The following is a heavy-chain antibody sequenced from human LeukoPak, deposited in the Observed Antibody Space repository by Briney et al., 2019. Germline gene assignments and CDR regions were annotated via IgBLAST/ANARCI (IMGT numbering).Heavy chain of an antibody. D-gene: IGHD5-18*01. Sequence: KPSETLSLTCTVSGGSISSSSYYWGWIRQPPGKGLEWIGSIYYSGSTYYNPSLKSRVTISVDTSKNQFSLKLSSVTAADTAVYYCARIQRHRRGYSYGLNYYYYYYMDVWGKGTTVTVSS. V-gene: IGHV4-39*01. CDR2: IYYSGST. J-gene: IGHJ6*03. CDR1: GGSISSSSYY. CDR3: ARIQRHRRGYSYGLNYYYYYYMDV.